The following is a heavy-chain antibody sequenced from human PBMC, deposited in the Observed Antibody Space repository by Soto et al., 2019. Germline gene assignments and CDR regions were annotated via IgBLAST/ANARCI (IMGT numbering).Heavy chain of an antibody. J-gene: IGHJ6*02. Sequence: GGSLRLSCAASGFTFSSYGMHWVRQAPGKGLEWVAVISYDGSNKYYADSVKGRFTISRDNSKNTLYLQMNSLRAEDTAVYYCAKXLYGGNWGPRYYYGMDVWGQGTTVTVSS. CDR2: ISYDGSNK. V-gene: IGHV3-30*18. CDR3: AKXLYGGNWGPRYYYGMDV. D-gene: IGHD7-27*01. CDR1: GFTFSSYG.